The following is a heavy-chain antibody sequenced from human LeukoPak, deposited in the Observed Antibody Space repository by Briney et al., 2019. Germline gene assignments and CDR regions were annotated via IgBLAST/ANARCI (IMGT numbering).Heavy chain of an antibody. Sequence: GGSLRLSCAASGFTFSGSAMHWVRQASGKGLEWVGRIRSKANSYATAYAASVKGRFTISRDGSKNTAYLQMNSLKTEDTAVYYCTRPHSSSWLPFDYWGQGTLVTVSS. D-gene: IGHD6-13*01. CDR2: IRSKANSYAT. CDR3: TRPHSSSWLPFDY. CDR1: GFTFSGSA. V-gene: IGHV3-73*01. J-gene: IGHJ4*02.